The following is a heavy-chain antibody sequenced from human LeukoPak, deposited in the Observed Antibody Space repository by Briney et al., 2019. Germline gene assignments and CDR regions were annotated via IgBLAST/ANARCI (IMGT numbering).Heavy chain of an antibody. CDR3: ARSYDSTYYMDV. CDR2: ISAYNGNT. Sequence: EASVKVSCKASGYTFTSYGISWVRQAPGQGLEWMGWISAYNGNTNYAQNLQGRVTMTTDTSTSTAYMELRSLRSDDTAVYYCARSYDSTYYMDVWGKGTTVTVSS. D-gene: IGHD3-22*01. V-gene: IGHV1-18*01. J-gene: IGHJ6*03. CDR1: GYTFTSYG.